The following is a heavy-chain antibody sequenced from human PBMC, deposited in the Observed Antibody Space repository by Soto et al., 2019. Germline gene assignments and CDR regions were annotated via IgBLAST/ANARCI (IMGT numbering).Heavy chain of an antibody. Sequence: EVQLVESGGGLVKPGGSLRLSCAASGFTFSNAWMNWVRQAPGKGLEWVGRIKSKTDGGTTDYAAPVKGRFTITRDDSKNTLYLQMNSLKTEDTAVYYCTTIHCGGDCYSEWFHWGQGTLVTVSS. V-gene: IGHV3-15*07. J-gene: IGHJ4*02. D-gene: IGHD2-21*02. CDR1: GFTFSNAW. CDR2: IKSKTDGGTT. CDR3: TTIHCGGDCYSEWFH.